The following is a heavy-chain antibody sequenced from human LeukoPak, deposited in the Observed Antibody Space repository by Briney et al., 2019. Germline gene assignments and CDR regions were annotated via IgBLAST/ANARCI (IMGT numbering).Heavy chain of an antibody. CDR3: AKDSVVPAAYYFDY. CDR1: GFTFSSYG. CDR2: IRYDGSNK. J-gene: IGHJ4*02. Sequence: QAGGSLRLSCAASGFTFSSYGMHWVRQAPGKGLEWVAFIRYDGSNKYYADSVKGRFTISRDNSKNTLYLQMNSLRAVDTAVYYCAKDSVVPAAYYFDYWGQGTLVTVSS. V-gene: IGHV3-30*02. D-gene: IGHD2-2*01.